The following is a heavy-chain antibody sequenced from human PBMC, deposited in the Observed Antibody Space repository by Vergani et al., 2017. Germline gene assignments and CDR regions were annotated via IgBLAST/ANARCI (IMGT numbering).Heavy chain of an antibody. J-gene: IGHJ4*02. Sequence: QVQLQESGSGLVKPSQTLSLTCAVSGGSISSGGYSWSWIRQPPGKGLEWIGYIYHSGSTYYNPSLKSRVTISVDRSKNQFSLKLSSVTAADTAVYYCARDNGDLKHFDYWGQGTLVTVSS. CDR3: ARDNGDLKHFDY. V-gene: IGHV4-30-2*01. CDR1: GGSISSGGYS. CDR2: IYHSGST. D-gene: IGHD4-17*01.